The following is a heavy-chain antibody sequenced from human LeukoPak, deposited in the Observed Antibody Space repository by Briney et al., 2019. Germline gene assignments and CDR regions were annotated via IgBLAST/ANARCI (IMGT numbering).Heavy chain of an antibody. D-gene: IGHD2-21*02. CDR3: AKEAPVVVTAIPDD. J-gene: IGHJ4*02. Sequence: GGSLRLSCTASGFTFSSCGVHWVRQAPGKGLEWVAFISYDGSNKYYADSVKGRFTISRDNSKNTLYLQMNGLRAEDTAVYYCAKEAPVVVTAIPDDWGQGTPVTVSS. V-gene: IGHV3-30*18. CDR1: GFTFSSCG. CDR2: ISYDGSNK.